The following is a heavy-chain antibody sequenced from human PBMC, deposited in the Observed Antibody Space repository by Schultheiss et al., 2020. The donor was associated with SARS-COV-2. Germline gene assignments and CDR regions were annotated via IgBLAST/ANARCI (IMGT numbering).Heavy chain of an antibody. CDR3: AKDRYNWNYGFRYNCFDP. D-gene: IGHD1-7*01. V-gene: IGHV3-23*01. J-gene: IGHJ5*02. CDR1: GFTFSNYA. Sequence: GGSLRLSCTASGFTFSNYAMSWVRQAPGKGLEWVSGISGSGGTTWSADSVEGRFTISRDNSKNTLYLQMNSVRAEDTAVYYCAKDRYNWNYGFRYNCFDPWGQGTLVTVSS. CDR2: ISGSGGTT.